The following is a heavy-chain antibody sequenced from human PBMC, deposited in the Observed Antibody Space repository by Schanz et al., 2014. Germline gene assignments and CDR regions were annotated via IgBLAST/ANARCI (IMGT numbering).Heavy chain of an antibody. V-gene: IGHV7-4-1*02. CDR1: GYTFSNYG. CDR2: INTNTANP. CDR3: ARGYSGYPHFDY. Sequence: QGLLVQSGGEVKKPGASVKISCQASGYTFSNYGISWVRQAPGQGLEWMGWINTNTANPTYAQGFTGRFVYTLDASVTTAYVEISTLKAEDTAVYYCARGYSGYPHFDYWGQGALVTVSS. D-gene: IGHD5-12*01. J-gene: IGHJ4*02.